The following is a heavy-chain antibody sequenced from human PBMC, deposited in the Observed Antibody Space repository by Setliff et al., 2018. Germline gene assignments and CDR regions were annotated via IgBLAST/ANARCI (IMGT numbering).Heavy chain of an antibody. CDR1: GFTFNGYA. J-gene: IGHJ6*02. V-gene: IGHV3-30-3*01. CDR2: ISSDGNIK. CDR3: AREYYDSSGFSYGMDV. Sequence: GGSLRLSCAASGFTFNGYAMNWVRQVPGKGLEWVAVISSDGNIKFHAESVKGRFTISRDNSKNTQYLQMHNLRVEDTAVYYCAREYYDSSGFSYGMDVWGQGTTVTVSS. D-gene: IGHD3-22*01.